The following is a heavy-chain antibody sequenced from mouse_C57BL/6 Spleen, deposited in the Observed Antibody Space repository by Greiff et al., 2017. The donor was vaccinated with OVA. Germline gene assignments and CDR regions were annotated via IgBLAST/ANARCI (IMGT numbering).Heavy chain of an antibody. Sequence: QVQLTESGAELVRPGTSVKMSCKASGYTFPNYWIGWAKPRPGHGLEWIGDIYPGGGYTNYNEKFKGKATLTADKSSSTAYMQFSSLTSEDSAIYYCARVMRSGYFDYWGQGTTLTVSS. CDR3: ARVMRSGYFDY. V-gene: IGHV1-63*01. J-gene: IGHJ2*01. CDR1: GYTFPNYW. CDR2: IYPGGGYT. D-gene: IGHD3-2*02.